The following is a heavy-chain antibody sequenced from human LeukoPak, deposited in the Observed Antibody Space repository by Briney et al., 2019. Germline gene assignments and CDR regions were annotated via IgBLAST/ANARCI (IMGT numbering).Heavy chain of an antibody. CDR3: ATIIREYSYGLDAFDI. Sequence: ASVKVSCKASGYTFTSYYMHWVRQAPGQGLEWMGIINPSGGSTSYAQKFQGRVTMTRDTSTSTVYMELSSLRSEDTAVYYCATIIREYSYGLDAFDIWGQGTMVTVSS. CDR1: GYTFTSYY. CDR2: INPSGGST. J-gene: IGHJ3*02. D-gene: IGHD5-18*01. V-gene: IGHV1-46*01.